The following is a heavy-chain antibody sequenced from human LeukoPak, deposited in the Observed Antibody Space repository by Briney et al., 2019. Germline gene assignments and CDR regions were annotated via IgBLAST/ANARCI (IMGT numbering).Heavy chain of an antibody. CDR2: IYSGGST. CDR3: AREYYVAAAVVNYYYYYGMDV. Sequence: GGSLRLSCAASGFTLSSNYMSWVRQARGKGLEGGSVIYSGGSTYYADSVKGRFTISRDNSKNTLYLQMNSLRAEDTAVYYCAREYYVAAAVVNYYYYYGMDVWGQGTTVTVSS. J-gene: IGHJ6*02. V-gene: IGHV3-66*01. CDR1: GFTLSSNY. D-gene: IGHD6-13*01.